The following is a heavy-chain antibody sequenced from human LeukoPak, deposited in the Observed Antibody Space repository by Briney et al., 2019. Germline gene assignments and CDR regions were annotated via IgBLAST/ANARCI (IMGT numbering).Heavy chain of an antibody. J-gene: IGHJ4*02. CDR3: ARVGYSSSWYAGRVDY. CDR1: GYTFTSYA. V-gene: IGHV7-4-1*02. CDR2: INTNTGNP. D-gene: IGHD6-13*01. Sequence: ASVEVSCKASGYTFTSYAMNWVRQAPGQGLEWMGWINTNTGNPTYAQGFTGRFVFSLDTSVSTAYLQISSLKAEDTAVYYCARVGYSSSWYAGRVDYWGQGTLVTVSS.